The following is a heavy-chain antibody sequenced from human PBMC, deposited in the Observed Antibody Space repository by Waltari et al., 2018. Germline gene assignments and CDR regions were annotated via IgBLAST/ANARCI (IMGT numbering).Heavy chain of an antibody. Sequence: EVQLVESGGGLVQPGGSLRLSCEGSGFTFSNSWVHWVRQAPGKGLELMSLINSDGSTTNYADPVKGRFTISRDNAKNTLYLEMNSLRAEDTAVYYCARAGYYRFDYWGQGTLVTVSS. V-gene: IGHV3-74*01. CDR1: GFTFSNSW. CDR2: INSDGSTT. J-gene: IGHJ4*02. CDR3: ARAGYYRFDY. D-gene: IGHD3-22*01.